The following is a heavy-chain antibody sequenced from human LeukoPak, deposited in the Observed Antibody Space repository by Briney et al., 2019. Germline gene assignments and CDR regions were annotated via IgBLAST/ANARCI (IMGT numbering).Heavy chain of an antibody. CDR1: TFKNYA. Sequence: GGSLRLSCAITFKNYAVSWVRQAPGKGLEWVSSISSSSSYIYYANSVKGRFTISRDNAKNSLYLQMNSLRAEDTAVYYCARDYGMVRGASDYWGQGTLVTVSS. CDR2: ISSSSSYI. CDR3: ARDYGMVRGASDY. D-gene: IGHD3-10*01. J-gene: IGHJ4*02. V-gene: IGHV3-21*01.